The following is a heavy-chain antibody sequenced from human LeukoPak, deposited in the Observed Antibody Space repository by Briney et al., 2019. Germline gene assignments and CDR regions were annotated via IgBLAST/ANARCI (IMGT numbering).Heavy chain of an antibody. J-gene: IGHJ5*02. CDR2: IYHSGST. Sequence: KASETLSLTCAVTGGSLSGGFTWSWIRQPLGKGLEGIGFIYHSGSTSYNPSLKSRVTISIDTSKNQVSLNLTSVTAADTAMYFCARGDYGGLGAWGQGILVTVSS. CDR1: GGSLSGGFT. V-gene: IGHV4-30-2*01. D-gene: IGHD4-23*01. CDR3: ARGDYGGLGA.